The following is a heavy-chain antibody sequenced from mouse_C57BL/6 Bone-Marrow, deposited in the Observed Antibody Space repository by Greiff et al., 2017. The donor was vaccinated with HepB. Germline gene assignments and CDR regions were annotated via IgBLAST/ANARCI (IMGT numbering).Heavy chain of an antibody. D-gene: IGHD4-1*01. CDR1: GYTFTEYT. Sequence: QVQLKESGAELVKPGASVKLSCKASGYTFTEYTIHWVKQRSGQGLEWIGWFYPGSGSIKYNEKFKDKATLTADKSSSTVYMGLSRLTSEDSAVYIWARHEESGNGWYFDVWGTGTTVTVSS. V-gene: IGHV1-62-2*01. CDR2: FYPGSGSI. CDR3: ARHEESGNGWYFDV. J-gene: IGHJ1*03.